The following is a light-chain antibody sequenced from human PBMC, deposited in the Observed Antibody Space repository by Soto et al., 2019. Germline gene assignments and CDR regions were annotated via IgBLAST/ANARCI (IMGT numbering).Light chain of an antibody. CDR3: QQDYDLPLT. V-gene: IGKV3-15*01. Sequence: EIVMTQSPATLSVCPGERATLSCRASQTVADSLVWYQQKPGQPPRPLIKGASTRATGIQATFSGSGSGTEVTLTISSLQSEDFAVYYCQQDYDLPLTFGGGTKVEIK. CDR1: QTVADS. J-gene: IGKJ4*01. CDR2: GAS.